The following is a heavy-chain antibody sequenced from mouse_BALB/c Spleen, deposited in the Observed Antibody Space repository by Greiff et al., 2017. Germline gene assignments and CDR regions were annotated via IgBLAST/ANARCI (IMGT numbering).Heavy chain of an antibody. V-gene: IGHV5-17*02. CDR2: ISSGSSTI. CDR1: GFTFSSFG. CDR3: ARSQSSRYFDY. J-gene: IGHJ2*01. Sequence: DVMLVESGGGLVQPGGSRKLSCAASGFTFSSFGMHWVRQAPEKWLEWVAYISSGSSTIYYADTVKGRFTISRDNPKNTLFLQMTSLRSEDTAMYYCARSQSSRYFDYWGQGTTLTVSS. D-gene: IGHD3-1*01.